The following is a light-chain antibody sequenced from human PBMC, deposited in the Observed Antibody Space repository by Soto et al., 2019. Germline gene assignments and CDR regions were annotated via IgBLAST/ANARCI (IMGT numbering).Light chain of an antibody. CDR2: AAS. CDR3: TQSYSPHWT. Sequence: DIQMTQSPFSLSASVGDRVTITCRASQNIFTYLNWYQQRPGKAPKLLISAASSLQSVVPSRFSGSRSGTDFTLTISSLQPEDFASYYSTQSYSPHWTFGQGTKVEIK. J-gene: IGKJ1*01. V-gene: IGKV1-39*01. CDR1: QNIFTY.